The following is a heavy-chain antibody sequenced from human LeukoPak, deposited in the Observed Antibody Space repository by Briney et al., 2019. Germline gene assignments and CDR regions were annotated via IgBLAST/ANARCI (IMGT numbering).Heavy chain of an antibody. V-gene: IGHV4-61*08. CDR1: GGSISSGGYY. D-gene: IGHD6-13*01. J-gene: IGHJ4*02. Sequence: SETLSLTCTVSGGSISSGGYYWSWIRQPPGKGLEWIGYIYYSGSTNYNPSLKSRVTISVDTSKNQFSLKLSSVTAADTAVYYCARPLITAAALFDYWGQGALVTVSS. CDR3: ARPLITAAALFDY. CDR2: IYYSGST.